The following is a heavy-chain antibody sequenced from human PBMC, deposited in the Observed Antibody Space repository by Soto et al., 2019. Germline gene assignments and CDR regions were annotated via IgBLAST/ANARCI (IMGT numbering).Heavy chain of an antibody. CDR3: ARPYDSSGYSLAFDI. CDR2: IYPGDSDT. D-gene: IGHD3-22*01. Sequence: PGESLKISCKGSGYSLTSYWIGWVRQMPGKGLEWMGIIYPGDSDTRYSPSFQGQVTISADKSISTAYLQWSSLKASDTAMYYCARPYDSSGYSLAFDIWGQGTMVTVSS. J-gene: IGHJ3*02. V-gene: IGHV5-51*01. CDR1: GYSLTSYW.